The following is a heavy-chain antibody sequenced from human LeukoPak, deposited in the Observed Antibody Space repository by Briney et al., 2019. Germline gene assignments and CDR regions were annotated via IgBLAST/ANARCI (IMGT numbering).Heavy chain of an antibody. J-gene: IGHJ4*02. CDR2: IRSKAYGGTT. CDR3: TRGGGSYYYFDY. D-gene: IGHD1-26*01. V-gene: IGHV3-49*04. CDR1: GFTFGDYA. Sequence: PGGSLRLSCTASGFTFGDYAMSWVRQAPGKGLEWVGFIRSKAYGGTTEYAASVKGRFTISRDDSKSIAYLQMNSLKTEDTAVYYCTRGGGSYYYFDYWGQGTLVTVSS.